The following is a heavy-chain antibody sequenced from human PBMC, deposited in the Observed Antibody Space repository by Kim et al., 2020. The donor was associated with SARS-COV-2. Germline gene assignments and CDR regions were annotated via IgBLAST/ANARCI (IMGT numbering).Heavy chain of an antibody. CDR2: MNPNSGNT. V-gene: IGHV1-8*01. CDR1: GYTFTSYD. J-gene: IGHJ6*02. CDR3: ARGREIYDFWSGYYMDPTSYYYYYGMDV. D-gene: IGHD3-3*01. Sequence: ASVKVSCKASGYTFTSYDINWVRQATGQGLEWMGWMNPNSGNTGYAQKFQGRVTMTRNTSISTAYMELSSLRSEDTAVYYCARGREIYDFWSGYYMDPTSYYYYYGMDVWGQGTTVTVSS.